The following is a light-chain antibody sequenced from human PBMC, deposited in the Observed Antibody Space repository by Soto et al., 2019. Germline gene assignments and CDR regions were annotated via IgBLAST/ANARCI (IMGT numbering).Light chain of an antibody. CDR2: DAS. Sequence: DIPMTQSPSTLSASVGDRVTMTCRASQSILTWLAWYQQKPGKVPKVLIYDASKLKSGVPSRFSVSGSGTEFTLTISSMKPEDFATYYCQHYSSYSTFGRGTKVDIK. CDR3: QHYSSYST. V-gene: IGKV1-5*01. CDR1: QSILTW. J-gene: IGKJ1*01.